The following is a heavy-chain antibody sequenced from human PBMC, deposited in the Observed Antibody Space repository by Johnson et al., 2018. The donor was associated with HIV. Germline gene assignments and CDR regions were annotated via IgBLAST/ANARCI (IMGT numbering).Heavy chain of an antibody. CDR3: AREPGLVAAFDI. V-gene: IGHV3-74*01. CDR2: INSDGSST. D-gene: IGHD6-19*01. Sequence: EVQLVESGGGLVQPGRSLRLSCAASGFTFDDYAMHWVRQAPGKGLVWVSRINSDGSSTTYADSVKGRFTISRDNSKNTLYLQMNSLRAEDTAVYYCAREPGLVAAFDIWGQGTMVTVSS. CDR1: GFTFDDYA. J-gene: IGHJ3*02.